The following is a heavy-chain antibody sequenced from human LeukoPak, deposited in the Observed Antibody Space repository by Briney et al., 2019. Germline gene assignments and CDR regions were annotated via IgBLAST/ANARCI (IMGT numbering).Heavy chain of an antibody. V-gene: IGHV1-58*02. D-gene: IGHD3-3*01. CDR3: AAAPGYDFWSGYYRSFDY. CDR2: IVVGSGNT. Sequence: SVKVSCKASGYTFSDYYIHWVRQARGQRLEWIGWIVVGSGNTNYAQKFQERVTITRDMSTSTAYMELSSLRSEDTAVYYCAAAPGYDFWSGYYRSFDYWGQGTLVTVSS. J-gene: IGHJ4*02. CDR1: GYTFSDYY.